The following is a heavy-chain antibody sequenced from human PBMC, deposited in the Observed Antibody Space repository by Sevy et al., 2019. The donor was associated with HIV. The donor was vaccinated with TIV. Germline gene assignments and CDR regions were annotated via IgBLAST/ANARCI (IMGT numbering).Heavy chain of an antibody. CDR1: GGTFSSYA. CDR2: IIPIFGTA. J-gene: IGHJ6*03. CDR3: ARSPMGYYYYYYMDV. Sequence: ASVKVSCKASGGTFSSYAISWVRQAPGQGLEWMGGIIPIFGTANYAQKFQGRVTITADKSTSTAYMELSSLRSEDTAVYYYARSPMGYYYYYYMDVWGKGTTVTVSS. V-gene: IGHV1-69*06.